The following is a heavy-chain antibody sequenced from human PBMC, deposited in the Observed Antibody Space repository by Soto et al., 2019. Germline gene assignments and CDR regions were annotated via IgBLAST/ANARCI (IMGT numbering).Heavy chain of an antibody. J-gene: IGHJ6*02. D-gene: IGHD3-10*01. CDR3: AFGEXSRYYYYGMDV. CDR1: GLTFSSYS. CDR2: ISSSSSTI. V-gene: IGHV3-48*01. Sequence: EVQLVESGGGLVQRGGSLRLSCAASGLTFSSYSMNWVRXXXXXXXXXVSYISSSSSTIYYADSVKGRFTISRDNAKXXXXLXXXXXXXXXXXVXYCAFGEXSRYYYYGMDVWGQGTTVTVSS.